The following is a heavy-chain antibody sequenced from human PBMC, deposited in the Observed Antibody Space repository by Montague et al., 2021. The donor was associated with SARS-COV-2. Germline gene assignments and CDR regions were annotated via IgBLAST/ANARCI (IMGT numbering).Heavy chain of an antibody. Sequence: SETLSLTCTVSGCSISSYYWSWIRQPPGKGLEWIGYIYYSGSTNYNPSLKSRVTISVDTSKNQFSLKLSSVTAADTAVYYCARGNRIAVAGTDFDYWGQGTLVTVSS. CDR3: ARGNRIAVAGTDFDY. V-gene: IGHV4-59*12. D-gene: IGHD6-19*01. CDR1: GCSISSYY. J-gene: IGHJ4*02. CDR2: IYYSGST.